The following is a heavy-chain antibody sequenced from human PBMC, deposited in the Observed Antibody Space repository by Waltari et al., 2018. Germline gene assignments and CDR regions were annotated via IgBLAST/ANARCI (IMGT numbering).Heavy chain of an antibody. J-gene: IGHJ4*02. CDR3: AKVSGSIRDRRGSPPGDY. V-gene: IGHV3-30*18. D-gene: IGHD3-10*01. CDR2: ISYDGSNK. CDR1: GFTFSSYG. Sequence: QVHLVESGGGVVQPGGSLRLSCAASGFTFSSYGMHWVRQAPGKGLEWVALISYDGSNKYYADSVKGRFTISRDNSKNTLYLQMSSLRAEDTAVYYCAKVSGSIRDRRGSPPGDYWGQGTLVTVSS.